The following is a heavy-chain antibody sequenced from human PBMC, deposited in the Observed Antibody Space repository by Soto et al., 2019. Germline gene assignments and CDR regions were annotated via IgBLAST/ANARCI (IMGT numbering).Heavy chain of an antibody. D-gene: IGHD3-22*01. J-gene: IGHJ3*02. CDR3: ASPYYYDSSGFDAFDI. Sequence: GDSLKISCKGSGYSFTSYWISWVRQMPGKGLEWMGRIDPSDSYTNYSPSFQGHVTTSADKSISTAYLQWSSLKASDTAMYYCASPYYYDSSGFDAFDIWGQGTMVTVSS. CDR2: IDPSDSYT. V-gene: IGHV5-10-1*01. CDR1: GYSFTSYW.